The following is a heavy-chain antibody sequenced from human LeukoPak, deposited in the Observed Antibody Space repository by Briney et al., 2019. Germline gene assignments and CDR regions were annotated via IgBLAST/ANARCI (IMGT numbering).Heavy chain of an antibody. CDR2: IYPGDSAT. V-gene: IGHV5-51*01. CDR1: GYSFTSYW. CDR3: ARSQYYYDSGSLYYYYGMDA. Sequence: GESLKISCKGSGYSFTSYWIAWVRQMPGKGREGMGIIYPGDSATRYSPSFQGQVTISVDKSISTAYLQWSSLKASGTAMYYCARSQYYYDSGSLYYYYGMDAWGQGTTVTVSS. J-gene: IGHJ6*02. D-gene: IGHD3-10*01.